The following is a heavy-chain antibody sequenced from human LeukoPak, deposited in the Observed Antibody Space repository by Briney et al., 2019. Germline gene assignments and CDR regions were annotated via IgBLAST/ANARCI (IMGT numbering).Heavy chain of an antibody. CDR1: GGSISGSSYY. V-gene: IGHV4-39*01. J-gene: IGHJ4*02. D-gene: IGHD4-11*01. Sequence: PSETLSLTCTVSGGSISGSSYYWGWIRQPPGKGLEWIGSIYYSGSTHYNPPLKSRVTISVDTSKNPFSLKLSSVTAADTAVYYCARQAYSNYVGFDYWGQGTLVTVSS. CDR2: IYYSGST. CDR3: ARQAYSNYVGFDY.